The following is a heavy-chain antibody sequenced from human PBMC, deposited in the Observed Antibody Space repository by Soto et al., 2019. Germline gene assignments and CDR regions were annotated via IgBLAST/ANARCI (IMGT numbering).Heavy chain of an antibody. Sequence: GSGPTLVNPTQTLTLTCSVSGFSLSARGVGVGWIRQPPGKALEWLAIIHWNDDKLYSPSLKSRLTITKDTAENQVVLTMTNMDPVDTATYFCAHSPWGAAPDYWGQGTVVTVSS. D-gene: IGHD3-16*01. J-gene: IGHJ4*02. CDR3: AHSPWGAAPDY. CDR1: GFSLSARGVG. V-gene: IGHV2-5*01. CDR2: IHWNDDK.